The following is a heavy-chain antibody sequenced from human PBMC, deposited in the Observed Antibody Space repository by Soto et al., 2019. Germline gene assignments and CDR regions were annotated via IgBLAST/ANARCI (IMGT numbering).Heavy chain of an antibody. CDR3: TTHHYYGSGSYYPYYYYGMDV. CDR2: IKSKTDGGTT. D-gene: IGHD3-10*01. J-gene: IGHJ6*02. V-gene: IGHV3-15*07. CDR1: GFTFSNAW. Sequence: GGSLRLSCAASGFTFSNAWMNWVRQAPGKGLEWVGRIKSKTDGGTTDYAAPVKGRFTISRDDSKNTLYLQMNSLKTEDTAVYYCTTHHYYGSGSYYPYYYYGMDVWGQGTTVTVSS.